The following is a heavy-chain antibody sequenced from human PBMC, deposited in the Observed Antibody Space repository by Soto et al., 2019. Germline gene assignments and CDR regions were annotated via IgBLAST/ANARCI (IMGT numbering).Heavy chain of an antibody. CDR2: ISYDGSNK. J-gene: IGHJ6*02. Sequence: GGSLRLSCAASGFTFSSYAMHWVRQAPGKGLEWVAVISYDGSNKYYADSVKGRFTISRDNSKNTLYLQMNSLRAEDTAVYYCARVFYDFWSGDYYYYYGMDVWGQGTTVTVSS. V-gene: IGHV3-30-3*01. CDR1: GFTFSSYA. CDR3: ARVFYDFWSGDYYYYYGMDV. D-gene: IGHD3-3*01.